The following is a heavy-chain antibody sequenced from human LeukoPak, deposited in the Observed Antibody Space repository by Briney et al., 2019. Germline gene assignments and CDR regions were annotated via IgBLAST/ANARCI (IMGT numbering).Heavy chain of an antibody. CDR3: ARNKSHYFGLNWLDP. D-gene: IGHD3-10*01. J-gene: IGHJ5*02. CDR2: IIPVYGTT. Sequence: SVKVSCKSSDGMNSYSIHWVRQAPGQGLEWMGRIIPVYGTTGYAQKFQGRVTMTADRWTNTVYMEVMRLTSEDTALYFCARNKSHYFGLNWLDPWGQGTQVSVSS. V-gene: IGHV1-69*06. CDR1: DGMNSYS.